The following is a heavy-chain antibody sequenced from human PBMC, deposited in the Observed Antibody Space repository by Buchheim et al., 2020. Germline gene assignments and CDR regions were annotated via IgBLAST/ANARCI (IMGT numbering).Heavy chain of an antibody. Sequence: EVQLVESGGDLVQPGGSLRLSCAASGFSFSSYEMNWVRQAPGKGLEWVSYIGSIGSTYADSVKGRFTISRDNAKNSLYLQINSLRAEDTAVYYCARDGGYCSSTSCRNYYYGMDVWGQGTT. J-gene: IGHJ6*02. CDR2: IGSIGST. V-gene: IGHV3-48*03. D-gene: IGHD2-2*01. CDR3: ARDGGYCSSTSCRNYYYGMDV. CDR1: GFSFSSYE.